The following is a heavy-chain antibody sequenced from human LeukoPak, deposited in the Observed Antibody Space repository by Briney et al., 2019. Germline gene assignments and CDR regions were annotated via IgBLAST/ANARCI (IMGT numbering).Heavy chain of an antibody. J-gene: IGHJ4*02. CDR3: ARDRVGYDSSGYHSDYFDY. CDR2: IIPIFGTA. Sequence: SVKVSCKASGGTFSSYATSWVRQAPGQGLEWMGGIIPIFGTANYAQKFQGRVTITADKSTSTAYMELSSLRSEDTAVYYCARDRVGYDSSGYHSDYFDYWGQGTLATVSS. V-gene: IGHV1-69*06. D-gene: IGHD3-22*01. CDR1: GGTFSSYA.